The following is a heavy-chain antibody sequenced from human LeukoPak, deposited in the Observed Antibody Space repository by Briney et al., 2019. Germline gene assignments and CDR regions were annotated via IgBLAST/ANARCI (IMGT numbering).Heavy chain of an antibody. CDR3: AKDREGGVADFFDY. D-gene: IGHD6-19*01. CDR2: ISGSGDNT. Sequence: GGSLRLSCAASGFTFSSYAVTWVRQAPGKGLEWVSGISGSGDNTYYADSVKGRFTISRDNSKNTLYLQMNSLRADDTAVYYCAKDREGGVADFFDYWGQGTLVTVSS. V-gene: IGHV3-23*01. J-gene: IGHJ4*02. CDR1: GFTFSSYA.